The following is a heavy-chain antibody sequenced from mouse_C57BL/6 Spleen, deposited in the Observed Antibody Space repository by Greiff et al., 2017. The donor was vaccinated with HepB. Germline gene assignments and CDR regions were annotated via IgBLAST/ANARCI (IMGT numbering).Heavy chain of an antibody. Sequence: VQLQQPGAELVRPGSSVKLSCKASGYTFTSYWMHWVKQRPIQGLEWIGNIDPSDSETHYNQKFKDKATLTVDKSSSTAYMQLSSLTSEDSAVYYCARGYPYAMDYWGQGTSVTVSS. J-gene: IGHJ4*01. CDR3: ARGYPYAMDY. CDR2: IDPSDSET. CDR1: GYTFTSYW. D-gene: IGHD2-14*01. V-gene: IGHV1-52*01.